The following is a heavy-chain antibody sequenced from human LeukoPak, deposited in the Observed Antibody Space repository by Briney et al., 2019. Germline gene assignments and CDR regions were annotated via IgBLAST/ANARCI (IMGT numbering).Heavy chain of an antibody. V-gene: IGHV3-21*01. CDR3: AREGWLSVGAFDI. CDR2: ISSSSSYI. J-gene: IGHJ3*02. Sequence: NPGGSLRLSCAASGFTFSSYSMNWVRQAPGKGLEWVSSISSSSSYIYYADSVKGRFTISRDNAKNSLYLQMNSLRAEDTAVYYCAREGWLSVGAFDIWGQGTMVTVCS. D-gene: IGHD3-22*01. CDR1: GFTFSSYS.